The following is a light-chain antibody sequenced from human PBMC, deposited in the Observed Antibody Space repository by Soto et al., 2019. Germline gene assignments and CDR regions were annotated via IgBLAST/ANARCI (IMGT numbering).Light chain of an antibody. Sequence: QSALTQPPSASGSPGQSVTISCTGTKSDIGVYDFVSWYQHHPGKAPRLIIYEVVQRPSGVPDRFSGSKSGNTASLTVSGLQAADEADSFCKSYAGSTTYVFGSGTKLTV. CDR3: KSYAGSTTYV. J-gene: IGLJ1*01. V-gene: IGLV2-8*01. CDR2: EVV. CDR1: KSDIGVYDF.